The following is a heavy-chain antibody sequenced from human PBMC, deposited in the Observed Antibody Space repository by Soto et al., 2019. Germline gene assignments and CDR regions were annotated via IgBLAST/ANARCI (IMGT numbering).Heavy chain of an antibody. V-gene: IGHV1-69*01. J-gene: IGHJ6*02. D-gene: IGHD6-6*01. CDR3: ARSTQYSSSYYYYYGMDV. CDR1: GGTFSSYA. CDR2: IIPSFGTA. Sequence: QVQLVQSGAEVKKPGSSVKVSCKASGGTFSSYAISWVRQAPGQGLEWMGGIIPSFGTANYAQKFQGRVTITADEYTSTAYMELSSLRSEDTAVYYCARSTQYSSSYYYYYGMDVWGQGTTVTVSS.